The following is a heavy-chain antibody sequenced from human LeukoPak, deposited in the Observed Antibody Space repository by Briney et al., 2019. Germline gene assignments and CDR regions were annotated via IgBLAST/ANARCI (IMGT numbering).Heavy chain of an antibody. D-gene: IGHD2-15*01. Sequence: TLSLTCTVSGGSLSSGGYYWSWIRQHPGKGLEWIGYIYYSGSTYYNPSLKSRVAISVDTSKNQFSLKLSSVTAADTAVYYCARGYCSGGSCYWFDPWGQGTLVTVSS. CDR1: GGSLSSGGYY. CDR3: ARGYCSGGSCYWFDP. V-gene: IGHV4-31*03. CDR2: IYYSGST. J-gene: IGHJ5*02.